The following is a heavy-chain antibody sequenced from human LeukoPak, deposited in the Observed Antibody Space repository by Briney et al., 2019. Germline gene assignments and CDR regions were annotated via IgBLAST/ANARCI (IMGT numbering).Heavy chain of an antibody. J-gene: IGHJ6*03. CDR3: ARIASRFWSGYSYYYYYMDV. CDR1: GGSISSYY. Sequence: PSETLSLTCTVSGGSISSYYWSWIRQPPGKGLEWIGYIYYSGSTNYNPSLKSRVTISVDTSKNQFSLKLSSVTAADTAVYYCARIASRFWSGYSYYYYYMDVWGKGTTVTVSS. CDR2: IYYSGST. V-gene: IGHV4-59*12. D-gene: IGHD3-3*01.